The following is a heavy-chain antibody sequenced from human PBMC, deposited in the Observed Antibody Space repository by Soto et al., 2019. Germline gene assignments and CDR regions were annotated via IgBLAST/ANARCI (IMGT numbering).Heavy chain of an antibody. Sequence: QVQLVQSGAEVKKPGASVKVSCKASGYTFTNYAFSWVRQAPGQGLEWMGWISAYNGNTNYPQKLQGRVTMTTDTSPRTAYMALRSLGSDATAVYYCARDLAAAGPFDCWGQGTLVTVSS. CDR3: ARDLAAAGPFDC. CDR1: GYTFTNYA. J-gene: IGHJ4*02. D-gene: IGHD6-13*01. CDR2: ISAYNGNT. V-gene: IGHV1-18*01.